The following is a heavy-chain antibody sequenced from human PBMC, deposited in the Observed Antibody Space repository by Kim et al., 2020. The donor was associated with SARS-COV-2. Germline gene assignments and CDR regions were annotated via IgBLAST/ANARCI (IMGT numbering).Heavy chain of an antibody. CDR3: ARDWAVGYDFWSGCSSG. CDR2: IWYDGSNK. V-gene: IGHV3-33*01. D-gene: IGHD3-3*01. Sequence: GGSLRLSCAASGFTFSSYGMHWVRQAPGKGLEWVAVIWYDGSNKYYADSVKGRFTISRDNSKNTLYLQMNSLRAEDTAVYYCARDWAVGYDFWSGCSSGWGQGTLVTVSS. J-gene: IGHJ4*02. CDR1: GFTFSSYG.